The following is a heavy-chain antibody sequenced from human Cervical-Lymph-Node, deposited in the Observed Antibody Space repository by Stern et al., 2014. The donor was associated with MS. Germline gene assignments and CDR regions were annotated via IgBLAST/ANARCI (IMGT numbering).Heavy chain of an antibody. D-gene: IGHD1-26*01. Sequence: VQLVESGGGVVQPGRSLRLSCAASGFTFSSYGMHWVRQGPGKGLEWVAVISYDGSNKYYADSVKGRFTISRDNSKNTLYLQMNSLRAEDTAVYYCAKDGSGSSFDYWGQGTLVTVSS. J-gene: IGHJ4*02. CDR1: GFTFSSYG. CDR3: AKDGSGSSFDY. V-gene: IGHV3-30*18. CDR2: ISYDGSNK.